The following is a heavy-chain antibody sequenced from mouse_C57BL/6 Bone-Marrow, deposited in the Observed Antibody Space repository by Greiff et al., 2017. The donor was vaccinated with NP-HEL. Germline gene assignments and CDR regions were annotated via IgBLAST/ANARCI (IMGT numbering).Heavy chain of an antibody. Sequence: DVMLVESGGGLVKPGGSLKLSCAASGFTFSSYAMSWVRQTPEKRLEWVATISDGGSYTYYPDNVKGRFTISRDNAKNNLYLQMSHLKSEDTAMYYCARAGDYGNWYFDVWGTGTTVTVSS. D-gene: IGHD2-4*01. J-gene: IGHJ1*03. CDR2: ISDGGSYT. V-gene: IGHV5-4*03. CDR1: GFTFSSYA. CDR3: ARAGDYGNWYFDV.